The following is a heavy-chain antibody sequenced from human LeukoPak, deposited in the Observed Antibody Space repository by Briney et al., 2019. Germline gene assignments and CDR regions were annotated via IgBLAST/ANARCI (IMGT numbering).Heavy chain of an antibody. D-gene: IGHD1-26*01. CDR2: IRYDGSNK. V-gene: IGHV3-30*02. CDR3: ASSYERDAYRWFDP. Sequence: GGSLRLSCAASGFTFSSYGMHWVRQAPGKGLEWVALIRYDGSNKYYADSVKGRFTISRDNSKNTLYMQLNSLRAEDTAVYYCASSYERDAYRWFDPWGQGTLVTVSS. CDR1: GFTFSSYG. J-gene: IGHJ5*02.